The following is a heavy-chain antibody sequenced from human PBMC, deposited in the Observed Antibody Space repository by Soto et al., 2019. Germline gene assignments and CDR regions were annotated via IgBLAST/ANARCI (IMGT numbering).Heavy chain of an antibody. V-gene: IGHV3-30*18. CDR2: VSFDSKNK. Sequence: LVESGGGVVQPGRSLTLSCAASGFSFDSFNIHWVRQAPGKGLEWVTTVSFDSKNKYYVDSVEGRFTISRDNSKNVVYLQMDNLRHEDTAVYYCAKETVETTYSYYGLDVWGPGNTVTVSS. J-gene: IGHJ6*02. CDR1: GFSFDSFN. D-gene: IGHD5-18*01. CDR3: AKETVETTYSYYGLDV.